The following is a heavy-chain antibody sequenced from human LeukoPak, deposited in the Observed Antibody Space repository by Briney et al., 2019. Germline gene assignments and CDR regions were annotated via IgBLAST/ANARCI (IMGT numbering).Heavy chain of an antibody. J-gene: IGHJ4*02. CDR3: ARVGSYHYFDY. V-gene: IGHV3-66*01. Sequence: GGSLRLSCAASGFTVSSNYMSWVRQAPGKGLEWVSVIYSGGSTYYADSVKGRFTISRDNSKNTLYLQMNSLRAEDTAVYYCARVGSYHYFDYWGQGTLVTVSS. D-gene: IGHD1-26*01. CDR1: GFTVSSNY. CDR2: IYSGGST.